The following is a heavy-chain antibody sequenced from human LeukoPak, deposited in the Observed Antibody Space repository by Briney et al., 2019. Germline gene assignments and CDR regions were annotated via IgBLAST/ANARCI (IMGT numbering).Heavy chain of an antibody. CDR2: ICGSGGSK. CDR1: GFTFSSYA. Sequence: PGGSLRLSCAASGFTFSSYAMRWVRQAPGKGLEWVSAICGSGGSKYYADSVKGRFTISRDNSKNTLYLQMNSLRADDTAVYYCAKDPPAVIGEYFEHWGQGTLVTVSS. V-gene: IGHV3-23*01. CDR3: AKDPPAVIGEYFEH. J-gene: IGHJ1*01. D-gene: IGHD2-2*01.